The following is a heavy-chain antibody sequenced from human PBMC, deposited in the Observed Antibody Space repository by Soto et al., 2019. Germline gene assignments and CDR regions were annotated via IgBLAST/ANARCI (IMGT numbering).Heavy chain of an antibody. Sequence: LRLSCAASGFSVNNYMSWVRQAPGKGLEWVSVMYSGGGTWYTDSVKGRFTISRDNSTNTLYLQMNSLRAEDTALYYCASAPSALYDYWGQGTLVTVSS. CDR2: MYSGGGT. J-gene: IGHJ4*02. V-gene: IGHV3-53*01. CDR3: ASAPSALYDY. D-gene: IGHD3-16*01. CDR1: GFSVNNY.